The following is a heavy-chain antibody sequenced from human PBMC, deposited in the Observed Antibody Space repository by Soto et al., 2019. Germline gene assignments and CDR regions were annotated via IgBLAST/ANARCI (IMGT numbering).Heavy chain of an antibody. CDR1: GYTFTSYG. CDR2: ISAYNGNT. D-gene: IGHD6-19*01. J-gene: IGHJ3*02. V-gene: IGHV1-18*01. Sequence: ASVKVSCKASGYTFTSYGISWVRQAPGQGLEWMGWISAYNGNTNYAQKLQGRVTMTTDTSTSTAYMELRSLRSGDTAVHYCARSERTVAGTNAFDIWGQGTMVTVSS. CDR3: ARSERTVAGTNAFDI.